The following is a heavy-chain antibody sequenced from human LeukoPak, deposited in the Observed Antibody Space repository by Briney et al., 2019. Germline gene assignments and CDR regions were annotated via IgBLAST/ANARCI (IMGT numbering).Heavy chain of an antibody. Sequence: SETLSLTCTVSGNSFSSGSYYWSWIRQPPGEGLEWIGYIYHSGSTYYDPSLKSRVTISLDRSKDQFSLKLSSVTAADTAVYYCARVLTGGYWYFDLWGRGTLVTVSS. CDR1: GNSFSSGSYY. V-gene: IGHV4-30-2*01. CDR2: IYHSGST. CDR3: ARVLTGGYWYFDL. D-gene: IGHD7-27*01. J-gene: IGHJ2*01.